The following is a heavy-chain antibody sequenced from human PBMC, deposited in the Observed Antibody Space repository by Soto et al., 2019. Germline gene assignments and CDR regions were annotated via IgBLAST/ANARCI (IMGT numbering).Heavy chain of an antibody. CDR1: GGSINSYW. J-gene: IGHJ4*02. CDR2: VYSSGTN. V-gene: IGHV4-4*07. D-gene: IGHD3-10*01. Sequence: SETLSLTCSVSGGSINSYWWSWIRQPAGKGLEWIGRVYSSGTNDYNPSLNRRATMSVKTSKNQFSLKLSSVTAADTAVYYCARDIGSYAYGEGYWGQGIQVTVSS. CDR3: ARDIGSYAYGEGY.